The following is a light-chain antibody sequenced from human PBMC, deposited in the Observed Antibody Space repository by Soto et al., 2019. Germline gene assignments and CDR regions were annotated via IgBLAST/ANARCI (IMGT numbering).Light chain of an antibody. Sequence: EVALTQSPATLSLSPGERATLSCRASQTVYSYLAWYQQKPGQAPRLLIYDASNRATGIPARFIGGGSGTDFTLTISRMEPEDFAVYDCQQYGSSSTFGQGTKVDIK. CDR3: QQYGSSST. V-gene: IGKV3-11*01. CDR1: QTVYSY. CDR2: DAS. J-gene: IGKJ1*01.